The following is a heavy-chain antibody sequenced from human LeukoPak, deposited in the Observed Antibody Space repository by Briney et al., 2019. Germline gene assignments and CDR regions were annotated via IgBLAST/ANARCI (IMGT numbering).Heavy chain of an antibody. CDR1: GGTFSSYT. D-gene: IGHD3-3*01. Sequence: ASVKVSCKASGGTFSSYTISWVRQAPGQGLEWMGRIIPILGIANYAQKFQGRVTITADKSASTAYMELSSLRSEDTAVYYCARGNGIFGVVSDYWGQGTLVTVSS. CDR2: IIPILGIA. J-gene: IGHJ4*02. V-gene: IGHV1-69*02. CDR3: ARGNGIFGVVSDY.